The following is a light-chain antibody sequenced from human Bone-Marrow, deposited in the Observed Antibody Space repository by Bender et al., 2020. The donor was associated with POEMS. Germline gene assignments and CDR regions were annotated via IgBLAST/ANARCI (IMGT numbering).Light chain of an antibody. V-gene: IGLV2-14*01. CDR3: SSYTSSTTWV. CDR1: SSDVGVFES. CDR2: DVS. J-gene: IGLJ3*02. Sequence: QSALTQPASLSGSPGQSITISCTGTSSDVGVFESVSWYQQHPGKAPKLMIYDVSHRPSGVSNRFSGSKSGNTASLTISGLQDEDEADYFCSSYTSSTTWVFGGGTKLTVL.